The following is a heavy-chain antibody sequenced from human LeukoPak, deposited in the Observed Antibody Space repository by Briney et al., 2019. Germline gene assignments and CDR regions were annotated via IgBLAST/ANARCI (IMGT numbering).Heavy chain of an antibody. CDR3: ARGGTGVTTNIAY. CDR2: INGDGSTP. Sequence: GGSLRLSCAASGFTFSSYWMHWVRQAPGQGLVWVSRINGDGSTPNYADSVKGRLTISRDNGKNTLYLQMHSLSAEDTAVYCCARGGTGVTTNIAYWGQGTLVTVSS. V-gene: IGHV3-74*01. D-gene: IGHD7-27*01. CDR1: GFTFSSYW. J-gene: IGHJ4*02.